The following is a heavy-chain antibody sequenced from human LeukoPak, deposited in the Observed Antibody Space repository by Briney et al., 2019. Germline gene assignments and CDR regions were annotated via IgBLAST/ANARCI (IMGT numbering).Heavy chain of an antibody. Sequence: GGSLRLSCAASGFTFSNYGMHWVRQAPGNGLEWVAVIWYDGTNKYYADSVKGRFTISRDNSKNTLYLQMNSLRAEDTAVYYCARDPGIAVAGIYYYYGMDVWGQGTTVTVSS. J-gene: IGHJ6*02. CDR3: ARDPGIAVAGIYYYYGMDV. V-gene: IGHV3-33*01. CDR1: GFTFSNYG. CDR2: IWYDGTNK. D-gene: IGHD6-19*01.